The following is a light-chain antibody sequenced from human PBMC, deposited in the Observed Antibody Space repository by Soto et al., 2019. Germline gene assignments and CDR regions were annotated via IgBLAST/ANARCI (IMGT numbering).Light chain of an antibody. CDR3: GSYTTSSTVV. Sequence: QSALTQPASVSWSPGQSITISCTGTSSDVGSYPYVSWYQQHPGKAPKLMIYDVNSRPSGVSNRFSGSKSGNTASLTISGLQAEDEDDYYCGSYTTSSTVVFGGGTKLTVL. CDR1: SSDVGSYPY. V-gene: IGLV2-14*03. J-gene: IGLJ2*01. CDR2: DVN.